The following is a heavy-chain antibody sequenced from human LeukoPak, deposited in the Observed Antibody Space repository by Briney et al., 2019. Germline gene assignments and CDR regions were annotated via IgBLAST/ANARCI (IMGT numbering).Heavy chain of an antibody. CDR2: INSDGSST. V-gene: IGHV3-74*01. CDR3: VILNTSSGSYFDY. CDR1: GFTFSSYW. J-gene: IGHJ4*02. D-gene: IGHD1-26*01. Sequence: GGSLRLSCAASGFTFSSYWMHWVRQAPGKGLVWVSRINSDGSSTSYADSVKGRFTISRDNSKNTLYLQMSSLRAEDTAVYYCVILNTSSGSYFDYWGQGTLVTVSS.